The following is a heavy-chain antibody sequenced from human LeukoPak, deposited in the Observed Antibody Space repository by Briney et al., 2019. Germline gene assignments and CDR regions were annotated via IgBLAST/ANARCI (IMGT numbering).Heavy chain of an antibody. CDR3: ARVGATGATADN. D-gene: IGHD2-21*02. J-gene: IGHJ4*02. V-gene: IGHV1-46*01. CDR1: GYIITTYF. CDR2: INPRGGST. Sequence: ASVKVSCKASGYIITTYFMHWLRQARGQGPEWMGIINPRGGSTDYAQRFQDRVTMTSDTSTSTVYMELKSLKSEDTAVYFCARVGATGATADNWGQGTLVTVSS.